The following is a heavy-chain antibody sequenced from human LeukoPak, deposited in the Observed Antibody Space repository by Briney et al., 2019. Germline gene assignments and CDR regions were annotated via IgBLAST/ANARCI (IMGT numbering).Heavy chain of an antibody. J-gene: IGHJ4*02. D-gene: IGHD6-19*01. CDR1: GFTVSSNY. CDR2: IYTSGNT. V-gene: IGHV3-53*01. Sequence: PGGSLRLSCAASGFTVSSNYMTWVRQAAGKGLEWVSVIYTSGNTYYADSVKGRFTISRDDSKNTLYLEMKSLRAEDMALYYCARDSVAATGDFWGQGTLVTVSS. CDR3: ARDSVAATGDF.